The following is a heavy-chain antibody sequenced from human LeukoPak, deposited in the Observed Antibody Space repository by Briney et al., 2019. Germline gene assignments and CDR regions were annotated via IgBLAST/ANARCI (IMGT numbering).Heavy chain of an antibody. CDR1: GFDFSAYE. J-gene: IGHJ4*02. Sequence: PGGSLRLSCAASGFDFSAYEMNWVRQAPGKGLEWVSYFAGSGTTTYYADSVKGRFTISRDNAKNSLYLQMNSLRAEDTAVYYCARDPNGFWSGYYFDSWGQGTLVTVSS. CDR2: FAGSGTTT. V-gene: IGHV3-48*03. D-gene: IGHD3-3*01. CDR3: ARDPNGFWSGYYFDS.